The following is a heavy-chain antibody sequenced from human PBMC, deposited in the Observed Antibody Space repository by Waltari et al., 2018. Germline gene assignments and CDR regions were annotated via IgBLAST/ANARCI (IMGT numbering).Heavy chain of an antibody. CDR1: GYTFTGYY. CDR2: INPNSGGT. Sequence: QVQLVQSGAEVKKPGASVKVSCKASGYTFTGYYMHWVRQAPGQGLEWMGWINPNSGGTNDAQKCQGRVTMTRDTSISTAYMELSRLRSDDTAVYYCARSYYDFWSGYYTGSYFDYWGQGTLVTVSS. J-gene: IGHJ4*02. CDR3: ARSYYDFWSGYYTGSYFDY. V-gene: IGHV1-2*02. D-gene: IGHD3-3*01.